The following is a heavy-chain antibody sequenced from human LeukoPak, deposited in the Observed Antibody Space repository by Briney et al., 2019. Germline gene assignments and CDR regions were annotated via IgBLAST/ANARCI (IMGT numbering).Heavy chain of an antibody. J-gene: IGHJ4*02. CDR1: GGFISSGSYY. CDR2: IYTSGST. CDR3: AREGPTGEFDY. V-gene: IGHV4-61*02. Sequence: SETLSLTCTVSGGFISSGSYYWSWIRQPAGKGLEWIGRIYTSGSTNYNPSLKSRVTISVDTSKNQFSLKLSSVTAADTAVYYCAREGPTGEFDYWGQGTLVTVSS. D-gene: IGHD7-27*01.